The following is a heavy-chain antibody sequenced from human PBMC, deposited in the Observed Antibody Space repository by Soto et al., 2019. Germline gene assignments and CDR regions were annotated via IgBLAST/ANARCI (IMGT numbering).Heavy chain of an antibody. D-gene: IGHD3-16*02. CDR2: INHSGST. CDR3: ARVYDYIWGSYRPKGLMDV. Sequence: SETLSLTCAVYGGSFSGYYWSWIRQPPGKGLEWIGEINHSGSTNYNPSLKSRVTISVDTSKNQFSLKLSSVTAADTAVYYCARVYDYIWGSYRPKGLMDVSGKRATVTVS. V-gene: IGHV4-34*01. CDR1: GGSFSGYY. J-gene: IGHJ6*03.